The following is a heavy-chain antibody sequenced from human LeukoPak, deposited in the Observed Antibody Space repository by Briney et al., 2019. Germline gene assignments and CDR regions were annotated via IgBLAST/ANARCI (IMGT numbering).Heavy chain of an antibody. J-gene: IGHJ4*02. D-gene: IGHD2-2*01. V-gene: IGHV1-18*01. CDR1: GYTFTSYG. CDR3: AREGDIVVVPAALDY. CDR2: ISAYNGNT. Sequence: ASVKVSCKASGYTFTSYGISWVRQAPGQGLEWMGWISAYNGNTNYAQKLQGRVTMTTDTSTSTAYMELRSLGSDDTAVYYCAREGDIVVVPAALDYWGQGTLVTVSS.